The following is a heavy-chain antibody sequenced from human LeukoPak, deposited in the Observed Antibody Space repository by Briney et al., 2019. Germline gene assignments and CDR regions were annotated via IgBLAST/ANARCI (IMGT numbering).Heavy chain of an antibody. CDR2: IDHRANP. D-gene: IGHD3-16*01. Sequence: ASETLYLTCPIYGGSFSGYCWPWIRQPPGKGLEWFVEIDHRANPNYNPSLKCRVPMSVDTSKNQFSLRLSSVTAADTAIYYCARGDKDTESHALGFGYWGQGTLVTVPS. V-gene: IGHV4-34*01. CDR1: GGSFSGYC. CDR3: ARGDKDTESHALGFGY. J-gene: IGHJ4*02.